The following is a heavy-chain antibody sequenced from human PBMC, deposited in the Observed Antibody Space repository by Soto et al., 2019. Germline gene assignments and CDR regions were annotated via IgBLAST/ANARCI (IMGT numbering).Heavy chain of an antibody. CDR1: GGTFSSYA. CDR2: IIPIFGTA. J-gene: IGHJ4*02. Sequence: ASVKVSCKASGGTFSSYAISWVRQAPGQGLEWMGGIIPIFGTANYAQKFQGRVAITADESTSTAYMELSSLRSEDTAVYYCARATRETYYYDSSGYSHFDYWGQGTLVTGSS. CDR3: ARATRETYYYDSSGYSHFDY. D-gene: IGHD3-22*01. V-gene: IGHV1-69*13.